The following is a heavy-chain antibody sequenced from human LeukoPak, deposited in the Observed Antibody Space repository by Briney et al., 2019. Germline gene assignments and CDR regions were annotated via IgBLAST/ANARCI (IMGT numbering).Heavy chain of an antibody. D-gene: IGHD3-22*01. Sequence: SETLSLTCAVYGGSFSGYYWSWIRQPPGKGLEWIGEINHSGSTYYNPSLKSRVTISVDTSKNQFSLKLSSVTAADTAVYYCARDPYYYDSRGEWYFDYWGQGTLVTVSS. J-gene: IGHJ4*02. CDR2: INHSGST. CDR3: ARDPYYYDSRGEWYFDY. CDR1: GGSFSGYY. V-gene: IGHV4-34*01.